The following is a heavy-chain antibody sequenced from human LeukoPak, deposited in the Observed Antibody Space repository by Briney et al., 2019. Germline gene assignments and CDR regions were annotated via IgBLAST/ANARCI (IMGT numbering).Heavy chain of an antibody. Sequence: PGGSLRLSCAASGFTFSDYYMSWIRQAPGKGLEWIGEINHSGSTNYNPSLKSRVTISLDTSKNQFSLKLSSVTAADTAVYYCARRGSSGYYYGIDYWGQGTLVTVSS. V-gene: IGHV4-34*01. J-gene: IGHJ4*02. CDR1: GFTFSDYY. CDR2: INHSGST. CDR3: ARRGSSGYYYGIDY. D-gene: IGHD3-22*01.